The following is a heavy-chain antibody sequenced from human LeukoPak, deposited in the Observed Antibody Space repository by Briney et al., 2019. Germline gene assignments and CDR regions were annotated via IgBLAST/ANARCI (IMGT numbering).Heavy chain of an antibody. CDR2: INWNGGST. Sequence: GGSLRLSCAASGFTFDDYGMSWVRQAPGKGLEWVSGINWNGGSTGYADSVKGRFTISRDNAKNSLYLQMNSLRAEDTALYYCAKDTGFGELLPYYFDYWGQGTLVTVSS. D-gene: IGHD3-10*01. CDR1: GFTFDDYG. V-gene: IGHV3-20*04. CDR3: AKDTGFGELLPYYFDY. J-gene: IGHJ4*02.